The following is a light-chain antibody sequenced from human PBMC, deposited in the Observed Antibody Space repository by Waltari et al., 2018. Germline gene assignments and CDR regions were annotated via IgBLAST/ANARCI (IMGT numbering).Light chain of an antibody. V-gene: IGKV1-33*01. CDR1: RNITTY. CDR3: QHYHNLPYT. CDR2: DAS. Sequence: DLQMTQSPSSLSAAVVDRVTITCQATRNITTYLSWFQQRPGKAPQLLIYDASTLQPGVPSRFSGSGSGTTFSFTITSLQPEDSATYYCQHYHNLPYTFGRGTKLQIK. J-gene: IGKJ2*01.